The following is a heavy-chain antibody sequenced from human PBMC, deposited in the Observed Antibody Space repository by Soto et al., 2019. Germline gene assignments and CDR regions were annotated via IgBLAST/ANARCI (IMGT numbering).Heavy chain of an antibody. Sequence: VQLVESGGGVVQPGRSLRLSCAASGFTFSDYAMHWVRQAPGKGLEWGAVVSHDGRNTNYADSVKGRFTISRDSSKKTVSLEMTSLRAEDTAVYYCAKGGRQWLVTSDFNYWGQGALVPVSS. CDR1: GFTFSDYA. J-gene: IGHJ4*02. CDR2: VSHDGRNT. CDR3: AKGGRQWLVTSDFNY. D-gene: IGHD6-19*01. V-gene: IGHV3-30*18.